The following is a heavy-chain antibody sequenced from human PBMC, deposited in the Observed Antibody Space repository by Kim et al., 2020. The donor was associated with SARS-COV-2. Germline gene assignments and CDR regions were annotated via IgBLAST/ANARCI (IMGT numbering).Heavy chain of an antibody. CDR3: ARAAMATTNPRFDS. D-gene: IGHD5-12*01. Sequence: SETLSLTCTVSGDSLSSGDYYWSWIRQYPGKGLEWIGYIYYTGTPYYNPSLRSRATMSVDTSTNQFSLELISVTAADTAVFYCARAAMATTNPRFDSWGQGTLVTVSS. CDR1: GDSLSSGDYY. V-gene: IGHV4-31*03. CDR2: IYYTGTP. J-gene: IGHJ4*02.